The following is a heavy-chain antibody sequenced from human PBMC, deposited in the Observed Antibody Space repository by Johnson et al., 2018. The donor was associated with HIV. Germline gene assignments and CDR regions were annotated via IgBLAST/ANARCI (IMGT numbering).Heavy chain of an antibody. CDR2: IKCDGSEK. Sequence: VQLVESGGGLVKPGGSLRLSCAASGFTFSSSWMHWVCQAPEKGLEWVADIKCDGSEKYYVDYEKGRWTISRDNAKNSLYLQVNSLRAEDTAVYYCAKGLKLGSGDDAFDIWGQGTMVTVSS. CDR1: GFTFSSSW. D-gene: IGHD7-27*01. J-gene: IGHJ3*02. CDR3: AKGLKLGSGDDAFDI. V-gene: IGHV3-52*01.